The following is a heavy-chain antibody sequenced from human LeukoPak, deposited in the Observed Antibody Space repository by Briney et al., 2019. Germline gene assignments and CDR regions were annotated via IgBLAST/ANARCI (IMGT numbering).Heavy chain of an antibody. V-gene: IGHV1-2*02. D-gene: IGHD4-17*01. CDR3: ARAGYYGDFGGNWFDP. Sequence: ASVKVSCKASGYTFTGYYMHWVRQAPGQGLEWMGWINPNSGGTNYAQKFQGRVTMTRDTSISTAYMELTRLRSDDTAVYYCARAGYYGDFGGNWFDPWGQGTLVTVSS. CDR1: GYTFTGYY. CDR2: INPNSGGT. J-gene: IGHJ5*02.